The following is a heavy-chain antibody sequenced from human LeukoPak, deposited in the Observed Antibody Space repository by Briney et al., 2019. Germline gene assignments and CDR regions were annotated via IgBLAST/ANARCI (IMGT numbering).Heavy chain of an antibody. CDR3: ARDISPQLVVDN. J-gene: IGHJ4*02. CDR1: GFTFPRHW. Sequence: GGSLRLSCAASGFTFPRHWMSWVRQAPGKGLEWVANIKQDANEKNYVDSVKGRFTISRDNAKNSLYLQMNSLRAEDAAVYYCARDISPQLVVDNWGQGTLVTVSS. D-gene: IGHD6-6*01. CDR2: IKQDANEK. V-gene: IGHV3-7*03.